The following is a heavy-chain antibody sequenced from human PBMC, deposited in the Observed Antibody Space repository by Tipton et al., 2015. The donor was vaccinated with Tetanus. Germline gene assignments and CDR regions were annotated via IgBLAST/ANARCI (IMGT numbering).Heavy chain of an antibody. CDR2: LYYSGDT. CDR1: GGSSSSFY. CDR3: ARSHVFRLTLFGEEIPRSGRFDP. D-gene: IGHD3-3*01. V-gene: IGHV4-59*07. J-gene: IGHJ5*02. Sequence: TLSLTCEVSGGSSSSFYWNWIRQSPGKGLEWLGNLYYSGDTDYNPSLQSRATISLDTAKKRFSLRLRSMTAADTAVYYCARSHVFRLTLFGEEIPRSGRFDPWGQGTLVTVSS.